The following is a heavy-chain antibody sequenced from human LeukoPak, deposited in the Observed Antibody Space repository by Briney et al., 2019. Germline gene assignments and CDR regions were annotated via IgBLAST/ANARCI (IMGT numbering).Heavy chain of an antibody. D-gene: IGHD1-26*01. J-gene: IGHJ4*02. CDR3: DNSYSGSYYYFDY. Sequence: GGCLRLSCSASGFTFSNYAMTWVRQAPGKGLEWVSVISGSGGSTYYADSVKGRFSIYRDNSRNTLYLQMKSLRADHTAVYYCDNSYSGSYYYFDYWGQGTMVTVSS. V-gene: IGHV3-23*01. CDR1: GFTFSNYA. CDR2: ISGSGGST.